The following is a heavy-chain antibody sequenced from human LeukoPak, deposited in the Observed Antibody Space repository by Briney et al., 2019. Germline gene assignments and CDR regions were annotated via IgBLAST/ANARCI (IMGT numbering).Heavy chain of an antibody. Sequence: ASVKVSCKASGYTXTTYGISWVRQAPGQGPEWMGWISTYSGNTHYAQELQGRVTLTTDTSTSTAYMDLRSLRSDDTAVYYCARDGRGHWDTRIWYLGNWFDPWGQGTLVTVSS. CDR1: GYTXTTYG. CDR2: ISTYSGNT. V-gene: IGHV1-18*01. D-gene: IGHD6-13*01. CDR3: ARDGRGHWDTRIWYLGNWFDP. J-gene: IGHJ5*02.